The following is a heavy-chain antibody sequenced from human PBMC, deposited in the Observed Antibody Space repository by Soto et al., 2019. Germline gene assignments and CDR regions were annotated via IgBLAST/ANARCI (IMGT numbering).Heavy chain of an antibody. Sequence: ESGGGVVQPGRSLRLSCAASGFTFSSYAMHWVRQAPGKGLEWVAVISYDGSNKYYADSVKGRFTISRDNSKNTLYLQMNSLRAEDTAVYYCAGGYGSGSYYESPYYGMDVWGQGTTVTVSS. V-gene: IGHV3-30-3*01. CDR2: ISYDGSNK. CDR3: AGGYGSGSYYESPYYGMDV. CDR1: GFTFSSYA. J-gene: IGHJ6*02. D-gene: IGHD3-10*01.